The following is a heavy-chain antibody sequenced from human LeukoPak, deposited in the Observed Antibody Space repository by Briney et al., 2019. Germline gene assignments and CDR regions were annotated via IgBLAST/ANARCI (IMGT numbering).Heavy chain of an antibody. J-gene: IGHJ4*02. Sequence: SETLSLTCTVSGDSIRSYYWSWIRQPPGKGLEWIGYIYYTGSTNHNPSLTSRVTISLDTSKNQLSLKLNSVTAADTAVCYCARHGAYSNAWDFFDYWGQGTLVTVSP. D-gene: IGHD5-18*01. CDR2: IYYTGST. CDR3: ARHGAYSNAWDFFDY. CDR1: GDSIRSYY. V-gene: IGHV4-59*08.